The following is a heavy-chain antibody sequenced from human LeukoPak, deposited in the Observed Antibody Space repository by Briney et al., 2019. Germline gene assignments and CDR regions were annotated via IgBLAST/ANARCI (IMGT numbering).Heavy chain of an antibody. CDR3: ARALRGEGSGATGHY. D-gene: IGHD3-10*01. V-gene: IGHV3-48*01. CDR1: GFTLSSYS. J-gene: IGHJ4*02. Sequence: PGGSLRLSCAASGFTLSSYSMNWVRQAPGKWLEWVSYISSSSSTIYYAASVKGRFTISRDNAKNSLYLQMNSLRAEDTAVYYCARALRGEGSGATGHYWGQGTLVTVSS. CDR2: ISSSSSTI.